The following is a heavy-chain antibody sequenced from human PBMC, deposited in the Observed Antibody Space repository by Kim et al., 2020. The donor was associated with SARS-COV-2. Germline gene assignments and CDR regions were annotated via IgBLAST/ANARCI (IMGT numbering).Heavy chain of an antibody. J-gene: IGHJ6*02. V-gene: IGHV3-48*03. CDR3: ARGRPGIRLLGSGIYYYIDD. CDR1: GFTFSSYE. D-gene: IGHD1-26*01. CDR2: ISSSGSTI. Sequence: GGSLRLSCAASGFTFSSYEMNWVRQAPGQGLEWVSYISSSGSTIYYADSVKGRFTISRDNAKNSLYLQMYRLRAEDTAVYYCARGRPGIRLLGSGIYYYIDDSGQGTTVTVSS.